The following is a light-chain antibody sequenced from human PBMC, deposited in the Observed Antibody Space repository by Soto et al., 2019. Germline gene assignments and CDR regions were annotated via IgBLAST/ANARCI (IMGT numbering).Light chain of an antibody. J-gene: IGKJ1*01. CDR3: VQRTTWPWT. V-gene: IGKV3-11*01. CDR2: DAS. CDR1: QSVSSH. Sequence: EIVLTQSPGTLSLSPGERATLSCRASQSVSSHLAWYQQKPGQAPRLLIYDASNRATGIPARFSGSGSVTDFTLTISSLEPEDFAVYHCVQRTTWPWTCGQGSKVEIK.